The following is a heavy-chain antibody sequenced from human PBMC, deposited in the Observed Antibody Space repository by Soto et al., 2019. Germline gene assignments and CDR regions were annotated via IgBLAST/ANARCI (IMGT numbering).Heavy chain of an antibody. J-gene: IGHJ5*02. V-gene: IGHV4-39*01. CDR2: IYYSGST. D-gene: IGHD1-20*01. CDR1: GGSISSSSYY. CDR3: ASNIITGPLWWFDP. Sequence: QLQLQESGPGLVKPSETLSLTCTVSGGSISSSSYYWGWIRQPPGKGLEWIGSIYYSGSTYYNPSLKSRVTISVDTYKKQFSLKLSSVTAADTAVYYCASNIITGPLWWFDPWCQVTLVTVSP.